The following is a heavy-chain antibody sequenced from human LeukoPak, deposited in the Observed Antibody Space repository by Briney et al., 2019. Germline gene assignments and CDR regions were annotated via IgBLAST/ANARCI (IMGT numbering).Heavy chain of an antibody. Sequence: ASVKVSCKASGYTFTSYYMHWVRQAPGQGLEGMGIINPSGGSTSYAQKFQGRVTMTRDTSTSTVYMELSSLRSEDTAVYYCARDFWNDYGYDYWGQGTLVTVSS. CDR1: GYTFTSYY. D-gene: IGHD1-1*01. CDR3: ARDFWNDYGYDY. CDR2: INPSGGST. J-gene: IGHJ4*02. V-gene: IGHV1-46*01.